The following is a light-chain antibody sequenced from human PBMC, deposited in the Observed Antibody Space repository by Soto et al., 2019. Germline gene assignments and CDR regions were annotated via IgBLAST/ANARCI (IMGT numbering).Light chain of an antibody. CDR1: QSVSSY. J-gene: IGKJ5*01. CDR3: QQRSNWPPT. V-gene: IGKV3-11*01. Sequence: PGERATLSCRASQSVSSYLAWYQQKPGQAPRLLIYDASNGATGIPARFSGSGSGTDFTLTISSLEPEDFAVYYCQQRSNWPPTFGQGTRLEIK. CDR2: DAS.